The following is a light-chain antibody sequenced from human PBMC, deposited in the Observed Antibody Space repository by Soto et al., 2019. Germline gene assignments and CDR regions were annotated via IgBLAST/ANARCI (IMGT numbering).Light chain of an antibody. V-gene: IGLV1-40*01. J-gene: IGLJ1*01. CDR2: GNI. CDR3: QSYDTSLSGYV. Sequence: QSVLTQPPSVSGAPGQRVTISCTGSRSNIGAGYGVHWYQHLPGSAPKLVIYGNINRPSGVPDRFSGSKSGTSASLAITGLQADDEADYYCQSYDTSLSGYVFGIGTKLTVL. CDR1: RSNIGAGYG.